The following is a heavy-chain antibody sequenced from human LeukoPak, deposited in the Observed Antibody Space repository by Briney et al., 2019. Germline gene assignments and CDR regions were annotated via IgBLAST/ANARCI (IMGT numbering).Heavy chain of an antibody. D-gene: IGHD5-18*01. CDR2: IKRIGGT. CDR3: ARLAIRGSNYGFDY. V-gene: IGHV4-34*01. Sequence: SETLSLTCAVYGESFSGYYYYWTWIRQPPGKGLEWIGEIKRIGGTNYNASLRSRVTISADTSKNQFSLRLTSVTAADTAVYYCARLAIRGSNYGFDYWGQGTLVTVSS. CDR1: GESFSGYY. J-gene: IGHJ4*02.